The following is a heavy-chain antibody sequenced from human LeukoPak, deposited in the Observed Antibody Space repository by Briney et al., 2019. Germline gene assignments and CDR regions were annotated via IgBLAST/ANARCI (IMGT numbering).Heavy chain of an antibody. Sequence: SETLSLTCTVSGGSISSSSYYWGWIRQPPGKGLEWIGSIYYSGSTYYNPSLKSRVTISVDTFKNQFSLKLSSVTAADTAVYYCARRAFGEFVYYYYMDVWGKGTTVTVSS. D-gene: IGHD3-10*01. CDR3: ARRAFGEFVYYYYMDV. CDR2: IYYSGST. J-gene: IGHJ6*03. CDR1: GGSISSSSYY. V-gene: IGHV4-39*01.